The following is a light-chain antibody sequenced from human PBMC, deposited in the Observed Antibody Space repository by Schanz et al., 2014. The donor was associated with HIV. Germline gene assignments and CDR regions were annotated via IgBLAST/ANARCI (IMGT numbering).Light chain of an antibody. CDR3: CSYAGSSTYV. CDR2: EVS. CDR1: SSDVGSYNL. V-gene: IGLV2-23*02. J-gene: IGLJ1*01. Sequence: QSALTQPASVSGSPGQSITLSCTGTSSDVGSYNLVSWYQQLPGSAPKLMIYEVSKRPSGVSNRFSGSKSGNTASLTISGLQAEDEADYYCCSYAGSSTYVFGTGTKLTVL.